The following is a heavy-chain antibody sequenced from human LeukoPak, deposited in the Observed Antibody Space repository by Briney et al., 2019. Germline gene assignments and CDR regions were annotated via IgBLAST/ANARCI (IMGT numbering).Heavy chain of an antibody. CDR2: ISGSGGST. Sequence: PGGSLRLSCAASGFTFSSYAMSWVRQAPGKGLEWVSAISGSGGSTYYADSVKGRFTISRDNSKNTLYLQMNSLRAEGTAVYYCAKDGYDSSGYRQYYFDYWGQGTLVTVSS. CDR1: GFTFSSYA. V-gene: IGHV3-23*01. CDR3: AKDGYDSSGYRQYYFDY. D-gene: IGHD3-22*01. J-gene: IGHJ4*02.